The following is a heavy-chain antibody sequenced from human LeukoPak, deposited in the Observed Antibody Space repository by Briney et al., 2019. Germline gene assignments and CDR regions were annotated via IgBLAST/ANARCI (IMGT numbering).Heavy chain of an antibody. CDR3: ARDEEMATITGYGMDV. D-gene: IGHD5-24*01. CDR1: GFPFSTYS. J-gene: IGHJ6*02. CDR2: MSSDGSTQ. Sequence: GRSLRLSCAASGFPFSTYSMHWVRQAPGKGLEWVAVMSSDGSTQYYAESVKGRFTISRDNSKNTLYLQMNTLRPDDTALYYCARDEEMATITGYGMDVWGQGTTVTVSS. V-gene: IGHV3-30*04.